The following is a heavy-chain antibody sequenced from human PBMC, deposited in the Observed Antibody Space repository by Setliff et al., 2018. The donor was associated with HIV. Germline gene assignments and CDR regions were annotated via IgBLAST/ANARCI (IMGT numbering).Heavy chain of an antibody. CDR3: ARYSGSYYYFDY. CDR1: GGSISSSSYY. CDR2: SYYSGST. J-gene: IGHJ4*02. D-gene: IGHD1-26*01. V-gene: IGHV4-39*07. Sequence: PSETLSLTCTVSGGSISSSSYYWGWIRQPPEKGLEWIGSSYYSGSTDHNPSLKRRVSISLDTSKNQFSLRLNSATAADTAVYYCARYSGSYYYFDYWGQGTLVTVSS.